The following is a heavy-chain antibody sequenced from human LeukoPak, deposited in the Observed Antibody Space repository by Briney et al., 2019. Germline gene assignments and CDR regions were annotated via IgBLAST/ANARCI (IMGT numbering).Heavy chain of an antibody. V-gene: IGHV1-24*01. CDR2: FDPEDGET. CDR1: GYTLTELS. Sequence: GASVRVSCKVSGYTLTELSMHWVRQAPGKGLEWMGGFDPEDGETIYAQKFQGRVTMTEDTSTDTAYMELSSLRSEDTAVYYCATGPRIQLWWYFDYWGQGTLVTVSS. D-gene: IGHD5-18*01. CDR3: ATGPRIQLWWYFDY. J-gene: IGHJ4*02.